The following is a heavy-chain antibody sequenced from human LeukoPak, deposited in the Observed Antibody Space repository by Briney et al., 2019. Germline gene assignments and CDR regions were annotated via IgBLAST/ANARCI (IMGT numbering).Heavy chain of an antibody. CDR2: ISGDGGRT. V-gene: IGHV3-43*02. CDR3: AKDLASVYDAFNV. CDR1: GFTFDDYV. J-gene: IGHJ3*01. Sequence: PGGSLRLSCAASGFTFDDYVMNWVRQTPGMGLEWVSLISGDGGRTFYADSVKGRFTISRDNSKDSLYLQMNSMTTEDTALYYCAKDLASVYDAFNVWGQGTMVTVSS.